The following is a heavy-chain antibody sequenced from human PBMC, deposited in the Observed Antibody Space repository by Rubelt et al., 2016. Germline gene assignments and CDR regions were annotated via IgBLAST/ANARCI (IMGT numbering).Heavy chain of an antibody. V-gene: IGHV1-18*01. J-gene: IGHJ4*02. CDR3: ARDYSSGWYGGY. Sequence: QVQLVQSGAEVKKPGSSVKVSCKASGGTFSSYAISWVRQAPGQGLEWMGWISAYNGNTNYAQKLQGRVTMTTDTSTSTAYMELRSLRSDDTAVYYCARDYSSGWYGGYWGQGTLVTVSS. CDR1: GGTFSSYA. CDR2: ISAYNGNT. D-gene: IGHD6-19*01.